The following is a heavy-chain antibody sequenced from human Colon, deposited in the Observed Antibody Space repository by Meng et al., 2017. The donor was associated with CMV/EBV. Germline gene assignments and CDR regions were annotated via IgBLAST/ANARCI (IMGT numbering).Heavy chain of an antibody. D-gene: IGHD4/OR15-4a*01. J-gene: IGHJ5*02. Sequence: QVQLQESGPGLAKPSETLSLTCTVSGDSISNYYWSWIRQSPGKGLEWIGYIYSSGSTNYNPSLKSRVTISIDTSKNQFSLKLTSVTAADTAVYYCAKGRARNDYWFDPWGQGTLVTVSS. CDR2: IYSSGST. CDR3: AKGRARNDYWFDP. CDR1: GDSISNYY. V-gene: IGHV4-59*01.